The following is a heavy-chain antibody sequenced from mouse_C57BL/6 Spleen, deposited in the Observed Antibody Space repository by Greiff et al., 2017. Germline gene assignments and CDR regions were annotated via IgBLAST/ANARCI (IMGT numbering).Heavy chain of an antibody. CDR1: GYTFTSYW. V-gene: IGHV1-61*01. J-gene: IGHJ2*01. D-gene: IGHD1-1*01. CDR3: ARDYYGSSFSFDY. CDR2: IYPSDSEN. Sequence: QVQLQQPGAELVRPGSSVKLSCKASGYTFTSYWMDWVKQRPGQGLEWIGNIYPSDSENHYNQKFKDKATLTVDKSSRTAYMQLSSLTSEDSAVYYCARDYYGSSFSFDYWGQGTTLTVSS.